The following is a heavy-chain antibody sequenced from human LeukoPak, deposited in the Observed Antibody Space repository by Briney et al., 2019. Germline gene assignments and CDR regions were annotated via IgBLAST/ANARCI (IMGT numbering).Heavy chain of an antibody. CDR1: GFTFSSYG. J-gene: IGHJ4*02. CDR3: AKDAPDSSGYPGGY. V-gene: IGHV3-23*01. CDR2: ISGSGGST. Sequence: GGSLSLSCAASGFTFSSYGMSWVRQAPGKGLEWVSAISGSGGSTYYADSVKGRFTISRDNSKNTLYLQMNSLRAEDTAVYYCAKDAPDSSGYPGGYWGQGTLVTVSS. D-gene: IGHD3-22*01.